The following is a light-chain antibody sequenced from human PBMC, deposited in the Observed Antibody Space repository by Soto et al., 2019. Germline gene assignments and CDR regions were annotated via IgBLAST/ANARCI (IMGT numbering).Light chain of an antibody. CDR3: STYTSSSTLVV. J-gene: IGLJ2*01. V-gene: IGLV2-14*01. CDR2: DVS. CDR1: SSDVGGYNY. Sequence: QSALTQPASVSGSPGQSITISCTGTSSDVGGYNYVSWYQQHPGKAPKVMIYDVSNRPSGVSNRFSGSKSGNTASLTISGLQAMVEADYYCSTYTSSSTLVVFGGGTKLTVL.